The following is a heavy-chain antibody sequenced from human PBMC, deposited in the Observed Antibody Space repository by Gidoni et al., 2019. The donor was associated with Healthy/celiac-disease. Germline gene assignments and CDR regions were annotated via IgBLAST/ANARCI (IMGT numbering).Heavy chain of an antibody. J-gene: IGHJ5*02. Sequence: EVQLVESGGGLVQHGGSLRLPCAASGFTFSRDAMSWVRQAPGKGLECVSAISGSGGSTYYADSVKGRFTISRDNSKNTLYLQMNSLRAEDTAVYYCAKGSYYDSSGYPNWFDPWGQGTLVTVSS. CDR2: ISGSGGST. V-gene: IGHV3-23*04. CDR1: GFTFSRDA. CDR3: AKGSYYDSSGYPNWFDP. D-gene: IGHD3-22*01.